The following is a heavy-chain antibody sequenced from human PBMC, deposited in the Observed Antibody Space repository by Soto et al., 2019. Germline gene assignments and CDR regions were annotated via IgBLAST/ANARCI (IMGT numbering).Heavy chain of an antibody. CDR3: ARLGGYYQALDS. Sequence: QVQLQESGPGLVKPSETLSLTCTVSSGSINNYYWSWIRQPPGKGLEFIGYIYYAGTTTYNPSLKSRVTISVDTSKNHSSLKLSSVTAADTSVYYCARLGGYYQALDSWGQGTLLTVSS. V-gene: IGHV4-59*08. D-gene: IGHD3-22*01. J-gene: IGHJ4*02. CDR1: SGSINNYY. CDR2: IYYAGTT.